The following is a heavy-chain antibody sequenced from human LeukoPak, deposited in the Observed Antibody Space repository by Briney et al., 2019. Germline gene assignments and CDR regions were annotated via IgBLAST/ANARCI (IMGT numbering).Heavy chain of an antibody. CDR1: GFTFSSYA. J-gene: IGHJ3*02. Sequence: GGSLRLSCAASGFTFSSYAMSWVRQAPGKGLEWVSAISGSGGSTYYADSVKGRFTISRDNFKNTLYLQMNSLRAEDTAVYYCAKDPFIVVVPAAPWDDAFDIWGQGTMVTVSS. V-gene: IGHV3-23*01. D-gene: IGHD2-2*01. CDR3: AKDPFIVVVPAAPWDDAFDI. CDR2: ISGSGGST.